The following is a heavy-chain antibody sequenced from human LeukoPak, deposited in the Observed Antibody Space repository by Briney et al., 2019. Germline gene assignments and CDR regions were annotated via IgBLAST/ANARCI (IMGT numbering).Heavy chain of an antibody. Sequence: ASVKVSCKASGYTFTSYDINWVRQATGQGLEWMGWMNPNSGNTGYAQKFQGRVTMTRNTSISTAYMELSSLRSEDTAVYYCARYMVRGVIITRYYYYYMDVWGKRTAVTVSS. J-gene: IGHJ6*03. D-gene: IGHD3-10*01. CDR2: MNPNSGNT. CDR1: GYTFTSYD. CDR3: ARYMVRGVIITRYYYYYMDV. V-gene: IGHV1-8*01.